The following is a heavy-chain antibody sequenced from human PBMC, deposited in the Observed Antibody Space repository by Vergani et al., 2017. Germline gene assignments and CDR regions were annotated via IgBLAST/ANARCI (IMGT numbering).Heavy chain of an antibody. V-gene: IGHV3-23*05. D-gene: IGHD4-17*01. Sequence: EVQLLDSGGGLVQPGGSLRLSCAASGFTFSTYATSWVRQAPGKGLEWVSTINIGGRTSYADSVKGRLTLTRDDSKNTLHLQRNSLRPEDTAVYYCARGMTTETTDLDGFDIWGQGTMVSVSS. J-gene: IGHJ3*02. CDR2: INIGGRT. CDR3: ARGMTTETTDLDGFDI. CDR1: GFTFSTYA.